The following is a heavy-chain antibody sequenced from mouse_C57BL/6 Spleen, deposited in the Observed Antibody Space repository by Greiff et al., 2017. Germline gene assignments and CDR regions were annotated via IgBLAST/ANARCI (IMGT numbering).Heavy chain of an antibody. V-gene: IGHV14-4*01. D-gene: IGHD3-3*01. CDR3: TTGTHLGY. CDR1: GFNIKDDY. Sequence: EVKLQQSGAELVRPGASVKLSCTASGFNIKDDYMHWVKQRPEQGLEWIGWIDPENGDTEYASKFQGKATITADTSSNTAYLQLSSLTSEDTAVYYCTTGTHLGYWGQGTTLTVSS. J-gene: IGHJ2*01. CDR2: IDPENGDT.